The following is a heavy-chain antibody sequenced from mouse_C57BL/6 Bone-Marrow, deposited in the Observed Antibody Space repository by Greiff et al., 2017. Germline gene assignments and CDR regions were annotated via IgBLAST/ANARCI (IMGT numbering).Heavy chain of an antibody. D-gene: IGHD4-1*01. Sequence: EVMLVESGGGLVKPGGSLKLSCAASGFTFSDYGMHWVRQAPEKGLEWVAYISSGSSTIYYADTVKGRFTISRDNAKNTLFLQMTSLRSEDTAMYYCAREAGTCDWYFDVWGTGTTVTVSS. J-gene: IGHJ1*03. CDR2: ISSGSSTI. CDR1: GFTFSDYG. V-gene: IGHV5-17*01. CDR3: AREAGTCDWYFDV.